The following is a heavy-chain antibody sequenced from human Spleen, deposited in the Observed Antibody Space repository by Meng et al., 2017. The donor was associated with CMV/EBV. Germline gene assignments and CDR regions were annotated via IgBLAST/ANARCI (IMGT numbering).Heavy chain of an antibody. CDR1: GYTFASYG. Sequence: ASVKVSCKASGYTFASYGISWVRQAPGQGLEWMGWISTYNGNTNYAQKVQGRVIMTRDTSTSTVYMELGSLRSEDTAVYYCARERMGGYYGMDVWGQGTTVTVSS. J-gene: IGHJ6*02. CDR3: ARERMGGYYGMDV. CDR2: ISTYNGNT. D-gene: IGHD2-15*01. V-gene: IGHV1-18*01.